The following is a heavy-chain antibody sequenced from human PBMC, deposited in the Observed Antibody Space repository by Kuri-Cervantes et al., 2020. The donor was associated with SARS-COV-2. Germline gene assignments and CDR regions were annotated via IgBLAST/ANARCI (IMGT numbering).Heavy chain of an antibody. D-gene: IGHD3-3*01. CDR2: IYSGGSST. V-gene: IGHV3-23*03. J-gene: IGHJ4*02. CDR3: AKVAKYYDFWSGPSAAYYFDY. CDR1: GFTFSSYA. Sequence: GESLKISCAASGFTFSSYAMSWVRQAPGKGLEWVSVIYSGGSSTYYADSVKGRFTISRDSPKNTLYLQMNSLRAEDTAVYYCAKVAKYYDFWSGPSAAYYFDYWGQGTLVTVSS.